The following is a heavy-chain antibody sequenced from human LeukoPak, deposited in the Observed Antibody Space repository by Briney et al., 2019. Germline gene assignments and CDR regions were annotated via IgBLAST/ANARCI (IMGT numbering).Heavy chain of an antibody. CDR1: GFTFSSYA. D-gene: IGHD3-3*01. Sequence: GGSLRLSCAVSGFTFSSYAMSWVRQAPGKGLEWVSTISGSRTYYADSVKGRFTISRDNSKNTLYLQMNSLRAEDTAVYYCAIHHFLEWLGGPWGQGTLVTVSS. V-gene: IGHV3-23*01. CDR2: ISGSRT. CDR3: AIHHFLEWLGGP. J-gene: IGHJ5*02.